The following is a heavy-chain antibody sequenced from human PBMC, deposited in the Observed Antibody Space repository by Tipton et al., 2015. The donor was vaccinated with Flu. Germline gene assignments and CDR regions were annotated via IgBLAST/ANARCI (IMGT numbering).Heavy chain of an antibody. CDR1: GDSIRSSNYY. J-gene: IGHJ6*02. CDR3: ARDQGFGGGMTYDYFAMDV. D-gene: IGHD3-10*01. V-gene: IGHV4-31*11. Sequence: TLSLTCGVSGDSIRSSNYYWGWIRQSPGKGLEWIGNTFHSGNTYLNPSLKSRVTMSVDTSKNQFSVSLTSVTAADTAVYYCARDQGFGGGMTYDYFAMDVWGQGTTVTVSS. CDR2: TFHSGNT.